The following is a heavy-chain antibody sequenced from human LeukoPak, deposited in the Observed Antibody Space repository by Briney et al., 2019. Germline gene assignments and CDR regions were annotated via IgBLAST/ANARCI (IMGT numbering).Heavy chain of an antibody. D-gene: IGHD6-19*01. V-gene: IGHV4-39*01. CDR2: IYYSGST. Sequence: PSETLSLTRSVSGVSISGISYYWGWIRQPPGKGLEWIGSIYYSGSTYYNPSLKSRVTISVDTSKNQFSLKLSSVTAADTAVYYCAGGRSSVLGYWGQGTLVTVSS. J-gene: IGHJ4*02. CDR1: GVSISGISYY. CDR3: AGGRSSVLGY.